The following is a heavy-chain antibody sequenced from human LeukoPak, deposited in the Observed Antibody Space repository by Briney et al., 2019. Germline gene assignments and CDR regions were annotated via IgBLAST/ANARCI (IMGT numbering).Heavy chain of an antibody. D-gene: IGHD1-26*01. CDR1: GFTFSSYS. V-gene: IGHV3-21*01. Sequence: KSGGSLRLSCAASGFTFSSYSMNWVRQAPGKGLEWVSSISSSSSYIYYADSVKGRFTISRDNAKNSLYLRMNSLRAEDTAVYYCARLFASGAPFDYWGQGTLVTVSS. J-gene: IGHJ4*02. CDR3: ARLFASGAPFDY. CDR2: ISSSSSYI.